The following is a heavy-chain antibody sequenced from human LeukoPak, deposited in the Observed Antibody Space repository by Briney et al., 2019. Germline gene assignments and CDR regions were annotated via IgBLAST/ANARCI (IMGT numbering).Heavy chain of an antibody. D-gene: IGHD4-17*01. CDR1: GGSLSSSNW. Sequence: SETLSLTCAVSGGSLSSSNWWSWVRQPPGKGLEWIGEIYHSGSTNYNPSLKSRVTIAVDKSKNQFSLKLSSVTAADTAVYYCARASHDYGDYSHFDYWGQGTLVTVSS. J-gene: IGHJ4*02. V-gene: IGHV4-4*02. CDR2: IYHSGST. CDR3: ARASHDYGDYSHFDY.